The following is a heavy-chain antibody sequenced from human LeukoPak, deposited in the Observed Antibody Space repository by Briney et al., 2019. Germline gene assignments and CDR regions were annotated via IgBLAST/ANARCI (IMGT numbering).Heavy chain of an antibody. CDR3: ARVQRGIAVALDY. V-gene: IGHV3-7*04. CDR1: GFTFSSYW. D-gene: IGHD6-19*01. J-gene: IGHJ4*02. Sequence: GGSLRLSCAASGFTFSSYWMSWVRQAPGKGLEWVANIKQDGSEKYYVDSVKGRSTISRDNAKNLLYLQMNSLRAEDTAVYYCARVQRGIAVALDYWGQGTLATVSS. CDR2: IKQDGSEK.